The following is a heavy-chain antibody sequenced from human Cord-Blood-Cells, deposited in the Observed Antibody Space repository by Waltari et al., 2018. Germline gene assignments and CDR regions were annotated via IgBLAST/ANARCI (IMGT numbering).Heavy chain of an antibody. D-gene: IGHD6-13*01. Sequence: QLQLQESGPGLVKPSETLSLTCTVSGGSISSRSYYWGWLRQPPGKGLEWIGSIYYSGSTYYNPSLKSRVTISVDTSKNQFSLKLSSVTAADTAVYYCARQGFKGSSSWPFDYWGQGTLVTVSS. V-gene: IGHV4-39*01. CDR3: ARQGFKGSSSWPFDY. J-gene: IGHJ4*02. CDR1: GGSISSRSYY. CDR2: IYYSGST.